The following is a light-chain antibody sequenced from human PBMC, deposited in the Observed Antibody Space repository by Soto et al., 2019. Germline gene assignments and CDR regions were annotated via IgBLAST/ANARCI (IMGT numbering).Light chain of an antibody. CDR3: AAWDDSPNGLYV. CDR1: SSNIGSNA. CDR2: SNN. J-gene: IGLJ1*01. V-gene: IGLV1-44*01. Sequence: QLVLTQPPSASGTPGQRVTISCSGGSSNIGSNAVTWYHQLPGTAPKLLIYSNNQRPSGVPDRFSGSKSGTSASLAISGLQSEDEADYYCAAWDDSPNGLYVFGTGTKLTVL.